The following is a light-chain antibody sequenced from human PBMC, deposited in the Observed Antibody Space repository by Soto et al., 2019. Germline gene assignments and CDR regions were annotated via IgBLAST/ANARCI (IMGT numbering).Light chain of an antibody. Sequence: EIVLTQSPDTLSLSPGERATLSCRASQSVASTYLGWYQQKPGQAPRLLIYGTSSRATGIPDRFSGSGSGTDFTLTISRLEPEDLAVYYCQQYGSSPLTFGGGTKVDIK. V-gene: IGKV3-20*01. CDR1: QSVASTY. CDR3: QQYGSSPLT. CDR2: GTS. J-gene: IGKJ4*01.